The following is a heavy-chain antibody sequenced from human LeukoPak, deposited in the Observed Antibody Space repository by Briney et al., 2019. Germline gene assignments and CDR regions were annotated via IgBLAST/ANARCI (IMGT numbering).Heavy chain of an antibody. D-gene: IGHD3-10*01. CDR3: ARLIYFGSGRTYFFDS. J-gene: IGHJ4*02. CDR2: IYPSDSET. V-gene: IGHV5-51*01. CDR1: GYSFNTFW. Sequence: GESLKISCKGSGYSFNTFWIGRVRQTPETGLEWMGNIYPSDSETKYRPSFKGQVTISVDKSINTAYLRLSSLKALDTAMYYCARLIYFGSGRTYFFDSWGQGTLVTVSS.